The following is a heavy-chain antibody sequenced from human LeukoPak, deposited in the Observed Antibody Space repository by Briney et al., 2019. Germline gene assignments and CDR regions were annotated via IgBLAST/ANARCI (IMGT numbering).Heavy chain of an antibody. Sequence: SETLSLTYTVSGGSISSSSYYWGWIRQPPGKGLEWIGSIYYSGSTYYNPSLKSRVTISVDTSKNQFSLKLSSVTAADTAVYYCASLLWFGELSPVNWFDPWGQGTLVTVSS. CDR1: GGSISSSSYY. CDR3: ASLLWFGELSPVNWFDP. V-gene: IGHV4-39*01. CDR2: IYYSGST. D-gene: IGHD3-10*01. J-gene: IGHJ5*02.